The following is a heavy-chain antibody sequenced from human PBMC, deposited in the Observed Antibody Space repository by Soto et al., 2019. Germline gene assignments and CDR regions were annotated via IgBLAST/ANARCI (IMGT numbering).Heavy chain of an antibody. CDR1: GGSISSYY. CDR2: IYYSGST. D-gene: IGHD6-13*01. Sequence: TSETLSLTCTVSGGSISSYYWSWVRQPAGKGLEWIGSIYYSGSTYYNPSLKSRVTISVDTYKNQFSLKLSSVTAADTAVYYCARQLVDAYYYYGMDVWGQGTTVTVSS. V-gene: IGHV4-59*05. J-gene: IGHJ6*02. CDR3: ARQLVDAYYYYGMDV.